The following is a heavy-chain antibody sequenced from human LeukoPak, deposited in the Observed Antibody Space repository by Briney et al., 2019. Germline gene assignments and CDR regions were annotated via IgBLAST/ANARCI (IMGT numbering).Heavy chain of an antibody. Sequence: GGSLRLSCAASGFTFDDYAMHWVRQAPGKGLEWVSGISWNSGSIGYADSVKGRFTISRDNAKNSLYLQMNSLRAEDTALYYCASRDVWGQGTTVTVSS. J-gene: IGHJ6*02. V-gene: IGHV3-9*01. CDR1: GFTFDDYA. CDR2: ISWNSGSI. CDR3: ASRDV.